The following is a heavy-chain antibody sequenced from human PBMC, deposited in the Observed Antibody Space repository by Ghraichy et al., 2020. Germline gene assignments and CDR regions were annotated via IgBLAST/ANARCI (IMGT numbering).Heavy chain of an antibody. J-gene: IGHJ3*02. D-gene: IGHD1/OR15-1a*01. CDR3: ARDGTTRSAFDI. Sequence: GGSLRLSCAASRFTFSNYWMSWVRQAPGKGLEWVAHIKEDGSEKNYGDSVKGRFTISRDNAKNSLYLQMNSLRAEDTAVYYCARDGTTRSAFDIWGQGTMVTDAS. V-gene: IGHV3-7*01. CDR1: RFTFSNYW. CDR2: IKEDGSEK.